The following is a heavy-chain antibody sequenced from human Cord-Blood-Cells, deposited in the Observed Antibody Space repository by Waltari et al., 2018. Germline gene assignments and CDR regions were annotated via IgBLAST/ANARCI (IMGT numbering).Heavy chain of an antibody. CDR2: NSAYNSNT. D-gene: IGHD2-21*01. CDR1: GHAFTSWG. V-gene: IGHV1-18*01. Sequence: QVQLVQTGAEAKKPGASVKASGKASGHAFTSWGISWLRQTPGKGLEWMGWNSAYNSNTNYAQKLQGRVTMTTDTSTSTAYMELRSLRSDDTAVYYCAREDGEPPYWYFDLWGRGTLLTVSS. J-gene: IGHJ2*01. CDR3: AREDGEPPYWYFDL.